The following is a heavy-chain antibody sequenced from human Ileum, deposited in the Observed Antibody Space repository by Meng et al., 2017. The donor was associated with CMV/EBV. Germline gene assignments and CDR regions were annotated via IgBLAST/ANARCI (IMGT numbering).Heavy chain of an antibody. CDR3: ARDSAWLIDQ. V-gene: IGHV4-61*02. D-gene: IGHD6-19*01. CDR1: GGSLGGGYY. Sequence: QWHLQESGPGLVKPSQTLSLTCTVSGGSLGGGYYWNWIRQPAGKGLEWIGRIYTSGSTNYNPSLKSRFTISVDTSKNQFSLNLTSVTAADTAVYYCARDSAWLIDQWGQGTLVTVSS. J-gene: IGHJ4*02. CDR2: IYTSGST.